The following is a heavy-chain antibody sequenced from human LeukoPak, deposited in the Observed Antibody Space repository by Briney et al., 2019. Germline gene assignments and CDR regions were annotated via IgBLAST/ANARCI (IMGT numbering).Heavy chain of an antibody. J-gene: IGHJ6*02. D-gene: IGHD2-15*01. CDR1: GGTFSSYA. V-gene: IGHV1-69*01. CDR3: ARGGNPLRAYYYYGMDV. CDR2: IIPIFGTA. Sequence: ASVKVSCKASGGTFSSYAISWVRQAPGQGLEWMGGIIPIFGTANYAQKFQGRVTITADESTSTAYMELSSLRSEDTAVYYCARGGNPLRAYYYYGMDVWGQGTTVTVSS.